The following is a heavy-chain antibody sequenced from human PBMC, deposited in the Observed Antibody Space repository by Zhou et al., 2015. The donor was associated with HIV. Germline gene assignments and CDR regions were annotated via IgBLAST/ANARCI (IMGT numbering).Heavy chain of an antibody. CDR2: MNPNSGNT. CDR1: GYTFTSYD. V-gene: IGHV1-8*01. D-gene: IGHD1-7*01. Sequence: QVQLVQSGAEVKKPGASVKVSCKASGYTFTSYDINWVRQATGQGLEWMGWMNPNSGNTGYAQKFQGRVTMTRNTSISTAYMELSSLRSEDTAVYYCARVVGTGTTRDYYYYYMDVWGKGTTVTVSS. J-gene: IGHJ6*03. CDR3: ARVVGTGTTRDYYYYYMDV.